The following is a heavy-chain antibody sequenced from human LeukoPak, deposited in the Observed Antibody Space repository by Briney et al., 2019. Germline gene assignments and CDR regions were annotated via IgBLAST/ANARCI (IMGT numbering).Heavy chain of an antibody. J-gene: IGHJ4*02. CDR3: ARERIVGPWDC. Sequence: SETLSLTCAVYGGSFSGYYWSWIRQPPGKGLEWIGEINHSGSTNYNPSLKSRVTISVDTSKNQFSLKLSSVTAADTAVYYCARERIVGPWDCWGQGTLVTVSS. CDR2: INHSGST. CDR1: GGSFSGYY. V-gene: IGHV4-34*01. D-gene: IGHD1-26*01.